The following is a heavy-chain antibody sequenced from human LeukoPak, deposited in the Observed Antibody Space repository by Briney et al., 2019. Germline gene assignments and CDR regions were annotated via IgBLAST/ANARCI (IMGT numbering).Heavy chain of an antibody. J-gene: IGHJ4*02. CDR1: GGSISSYY. CDR2: IYYSGST. D-gene: IGHD3-22*01. Sequence: SETLSLTCTVSGGSISSYYWSWIRQPPGKGLEWIGYIYYSGSTNYNPSLKSRVTISVDTSKNQFSLKLSSVTAADTAVYYCARVGIYSSGYYYVYWGQGTLVTVSS. CDR3: ARVGIYSSGYYYVY. V-gene: IGHV4-59*08.